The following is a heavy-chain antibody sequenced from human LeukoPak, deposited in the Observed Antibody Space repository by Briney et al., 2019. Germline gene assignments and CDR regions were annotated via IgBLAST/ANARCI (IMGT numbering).Heavy chain of an antibody. CDR2: IYYSGST. Sequence: PSETLSLTCTVSGGSISSYYWSWIRQPPGKGLEWIGYIYYSGSTNYNPSLESRVTISVDTSKNQFPLKLSSVTAADTAVYYCAREDAEVFDYWGQGTLVTVSS. D-gene: IGHD2-8*01. CDR1: GGSISSYY. J-gene: IGHJ4*02. V-gene: IGHV4-59*01. CDR3: AREDAEVFDY.